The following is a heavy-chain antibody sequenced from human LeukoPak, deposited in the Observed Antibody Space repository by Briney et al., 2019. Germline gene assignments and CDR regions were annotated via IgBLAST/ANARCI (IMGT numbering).Heavy chain of an antibody. D-gene: IGHD4-17*01. CDR1: GYTFTKYG. J-gene: IGHJ4*02. V-gene: IGHV1-18*01. Sequence: GASVKDSCKASGYTFTKYGITWVRQAPGQGPEWVGWISAYNGHTESAQKFQGRVTMTTDTSTNTAYMELRSLRSDDTAVYYCARTGIDYGDYGLLDYWGQGSLVTVSS. CDR2: ISAYNGHT. CDR3: ARTGIDYGDYGLLDY.